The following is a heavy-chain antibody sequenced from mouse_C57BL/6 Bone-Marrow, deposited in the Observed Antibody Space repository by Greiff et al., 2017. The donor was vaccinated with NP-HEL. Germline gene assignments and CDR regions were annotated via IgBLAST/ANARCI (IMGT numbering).Heavy chain of an antibody. V-gene: IGHV1-54*01. J-gene: IGHJ3*01. CDR3: ARLGRAFAY. D-gene: IGHD4-1*01. CDR1: GYAFTNYL. CDR2: INPGSGGT. Sequence: VQLGKGGAELVRPGTSVKVSCKASGYAFTNYLIEWVKQRPGQGLEWIGVINPGSGGTNYNEKFKGKATLTADKSSSTAYMQLSSLTSEDSAVYFCARLGRAFAYWGQGTLVTGSA.